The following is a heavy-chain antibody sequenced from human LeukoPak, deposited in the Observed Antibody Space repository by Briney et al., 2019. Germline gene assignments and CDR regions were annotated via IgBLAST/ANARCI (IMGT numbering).Heavy chain of an antibody. V-gene: IGHV4-61*01. D-gene: IGHD6-13*01. CDR2: IYYSGST. CDR3: SRVLFIAAAGTGWFDP. J-gene: IGHJ5*02. CDR1: GGSVSSGSYY. Sequence: PSETLSLTCTVSGGSVSSGSYYWSWIRQPPGKGLGWIGYIYYSGSTNYNPSLKSRVTISVDTSKNQFSLKLSSVTAADTAVYHCSRVLFIAAAGTGWFDPWGQGTLVTVSS.